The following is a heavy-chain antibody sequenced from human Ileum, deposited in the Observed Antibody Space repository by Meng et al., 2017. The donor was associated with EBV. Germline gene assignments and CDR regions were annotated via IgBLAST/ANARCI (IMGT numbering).Heavy chain of an antibody. D-gene: IGHD3-22*01. CDR3: ARNVPGTSAYYD. J-gene: IGHJ4*02. CDR1: GYSKSSTNW. CDR2: IYYSGST. V-gene: IGHV4-28*01. Sequence: QVNLKDCGLGPVKPSDTLSLTCACSGYSKSSTNWWGWIRQPPGKGLEWIGYIYYSGSTSYNPSLKSRVTMSVDTSKNQFSLNLNSVTAVDTAVYYCARNVPGTSAYYDWGQGTLVTVSS.